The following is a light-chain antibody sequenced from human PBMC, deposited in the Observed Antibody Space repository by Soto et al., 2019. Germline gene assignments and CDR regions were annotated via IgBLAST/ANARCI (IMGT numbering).Light chain of an antibody. CDR3: TSYTSSSTYV. CDR1: TSDVGRYNY. Sequence: QSVLTQPASVSGSPGQSITISCTGTTSDVGRYNYVSWYQQHPGKAPKLIIYDVSNRPSGVSNRFSGSKSGNTASLTISGLQAEDEDDYYCTSYTSSSTYVFGTGTKVTVL. V-gene: IGLV2-14*01. J-gene: IGLJ1*01. CDR2: DVS.